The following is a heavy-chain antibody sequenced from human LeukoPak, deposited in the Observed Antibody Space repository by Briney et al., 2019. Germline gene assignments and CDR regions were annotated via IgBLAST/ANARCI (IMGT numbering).Heavy chain of an antibody. CDR1: GFTFSSYG. V-gene: IGHV3-30*02. Sequence: GGSLRLSCAASGFTFSSYGMHWVRQAPGKGLEWVAFIRYDGSNKYYADSVKGRFTISRDNSKNTLYLQMNSLRAEDTAVYYCAREDASGSYLDNWGQGTLVTVSS. CDR3: AREDASGSYLDN. CDR2: IRYDGSNK. D-gene: IGHD3-10*01. J-gene: IGHJ4*02.